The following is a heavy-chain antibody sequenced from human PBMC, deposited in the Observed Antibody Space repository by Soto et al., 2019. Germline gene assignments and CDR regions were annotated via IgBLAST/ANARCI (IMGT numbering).Heavy chain of an antibody. CDR3: ARGVVAPQRDCGGGSCYLKFFDY. V-gene: IGHV4-34*01. CDR1: GGSFSGYY. CDR2: INHSGST. D-gene: IGHD2-15*01. J-gene: IGHJ4*02. Sequence: QVQLQQWGAGLLKPSETLSLTCAVYGGSFSGYYWSWIRQPPGKGLEWIGEINHSGSTNYNPSLKSRVTISVDTSKNQFALKLSSVTAADTAVYYCARGVVAPQRDCGGGSCYLKFFDYWGQGTLVTVSS.